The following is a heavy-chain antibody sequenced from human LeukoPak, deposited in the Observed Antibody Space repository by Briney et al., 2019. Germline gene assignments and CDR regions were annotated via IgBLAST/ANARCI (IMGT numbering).Heavy chain of an antibody. CDR1: GFTFDDYA. CDR3: ATSDDIVVVSTAPPEDY. D-gene: IGHD2-2*01. V-gene: IGHV3-9*01. J-gene: IGHJ4*02. Sequence: GRSLRLSCAASGFTFDDYAMHWVRQAPGKGLEWVSGISWNSGSIGYADSVKGRFTISRDNAKNSLYLQMNSLRAEDTAVYYCATSDDIVVVSTAPPEDYWGQGTLVTVSS. CDR2: ISWNSGSI.